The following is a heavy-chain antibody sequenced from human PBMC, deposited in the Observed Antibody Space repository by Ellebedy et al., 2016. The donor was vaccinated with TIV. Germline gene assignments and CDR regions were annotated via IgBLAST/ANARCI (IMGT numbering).Heavy chain of an antibody. CDR1: GGTFSSYA. CDR2: IIPIFGTA. V-gene: IGHV1-69*06. J-gene: IGHJ6*02. Sequence: SVKVSXXASGGTFSSYAISWVRQAPGQGLEWMGGIIPIFGTANYAQKFQGRVTITADKSTSTAYMELSSLRSEDTAVYYCAIWSGAPGMDVWGQGTTVTVSS. D-gene: IGHD1-26*01. CDR3: AIWSGAPGMDV.